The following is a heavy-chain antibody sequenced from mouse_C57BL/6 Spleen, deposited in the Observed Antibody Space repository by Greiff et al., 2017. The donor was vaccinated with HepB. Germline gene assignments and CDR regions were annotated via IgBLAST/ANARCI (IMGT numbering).Heavy chain of an antibody. J-gene: IGHJ1*03. CDR3: ARDYYGSRGGYFDV. Sequence: ESGPGLVKPSQSLSLTCSVTGYSITSGYYWNWIRQFPGNKLEWMGYISYDGSNNYNPSLKNRISITRDTSKNQFFLKLNSVTTEDTATYYCARDYYGSRGGYFDVWGTGTTVTVSS. CDR1: GYSITSGYY. CDR2: ISYDGSN. D-gene: IGHD1-1*01. V-gene: IGHV3-6*01.